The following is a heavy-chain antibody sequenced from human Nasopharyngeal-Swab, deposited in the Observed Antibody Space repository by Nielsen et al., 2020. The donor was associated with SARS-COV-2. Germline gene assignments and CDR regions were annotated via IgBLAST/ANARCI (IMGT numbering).Heavy chain of an antibody. Sequence: VRQMPGNGLAWMGRIDPSDSYTNYSPSFQGHVTISADKSISTAYLQWSSLKASDTAMYYCARQFRGYYDSSGPLSWFDPWGQGTLVTVSS. V-gene: IGHV5-10-1*01. CDR3: ARQFRGYYDSSGPLSWFDP. CDR2: IDPSDSYT. D-gene: IGHD3-22*01. J-gene: IGHJ5*02.